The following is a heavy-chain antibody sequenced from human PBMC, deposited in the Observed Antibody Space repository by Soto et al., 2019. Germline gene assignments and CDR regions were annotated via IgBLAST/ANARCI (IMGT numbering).Heavy chain of an antibody. V-gene: IGHV3-30-3*01. D-gene: IGHD2-15*01. Sequence: GGSLRLSCAASGFTFSSYAMHWVRQAPGKGLEWVAVISYDGSNKYYADSVKGRFTISRDNSKNTLYLQMNSLRAEDTAVYYCARDPLRPTLLGSHFDYWGQGTLVTVSS. CDR2: ISYDGSNK. CDR3: ARDPLRPTLLGSHFDY. CDR1: GFTFSSYA. J-gene: IGHJ4*02.